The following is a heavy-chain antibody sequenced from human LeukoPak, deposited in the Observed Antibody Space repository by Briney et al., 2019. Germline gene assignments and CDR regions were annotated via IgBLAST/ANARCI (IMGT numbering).Heavy chain of an antibody. J-gene: IGHJ4*02. CDR3: ARHTLGYSYGRYFDY. CDR1: GGSISSSSYY. V-gene: IGHV4-39*01. D-gene: IGHD5-18*01. CDR2: IYYSGST. Sequence: SSETLSLTCTVSGGSISSSSYYWGWIRQPPGKGLEWIGSIYYSGSTCYNPSLKSRVTISVDTSKNQFSLKLSSVTAADTAVYYCARHTLGYSYGRYFDYWGQGTLVTVSS.